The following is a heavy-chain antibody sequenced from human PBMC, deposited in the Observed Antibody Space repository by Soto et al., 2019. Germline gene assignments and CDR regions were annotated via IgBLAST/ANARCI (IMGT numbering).Heavy chain of an antibody. CDR1: GYTFTSYG. CDR3: ARDLLGDYYDSSGYYQYFDY. Sequence: ASVKVSCKASGYTFTSYGISWVRQAPGQGLEWMGWISAYNGNTNYAQKLQGRVTMTTDTSTSTAYMELRSLRSDDTAVYYCARDLLGDYYDSSGYYQYFDYWGQGTLVTVSS. V-gene: IGHV1-18*04. CDR2: ISAYNGNT. D-gene: IGHD3-22*01. J-gene: IGHJ4*02.